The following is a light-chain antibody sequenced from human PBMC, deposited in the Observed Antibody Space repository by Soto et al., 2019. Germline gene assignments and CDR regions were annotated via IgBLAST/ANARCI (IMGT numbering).Light chain of an antibody. V-gene: IGLV1-47*01. CDR3: ATWDDSLSGWL. J-gene: IGLJ3*02. CDR2: RTN. CDR1: SSNIGTNY. Sequence: QSVLTQPPSASGTPGQTVTISCSGSSSNIGTNYVYWYQHLPGTAPKLLINRTNQRPSGVPDRFSGSKSGTSASLAISGLRSEDAADYYCATWDDSLSGWLFGGGTKLT.